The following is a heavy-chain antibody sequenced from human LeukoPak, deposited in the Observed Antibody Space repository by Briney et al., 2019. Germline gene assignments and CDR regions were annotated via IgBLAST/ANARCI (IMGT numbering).Heavy chain of an antibody. Sequence: GGSLRLSCAASGFTFSSYSMNWVRQAPGKGLEWVSSISTSSSYIYYADSVKGRFTISRDNAKNSLYLQMNSLRAEDTAVYYCAREQLKYYYDSSGYPDYWGQGTLVTVSS. D-gene: IGHD3-22*01. J-gene: IGHJ4*02. CDR2: ISTSSSYI. CDR1: GFTFSSYS. V-gene: IGHV3-21*01. CDR3: AREQLKYYYDSSGYPDY.